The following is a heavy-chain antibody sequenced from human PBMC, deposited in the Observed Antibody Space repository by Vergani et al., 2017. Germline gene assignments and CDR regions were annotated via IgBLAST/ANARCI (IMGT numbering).Heavy chain of an antibody. J-gene: IGHJ5*02. V-gene: IGHV4-59*01. CDR3: ASLYGSGSSDWFDP. CDR2: IYYRGST. CDR1: GGSISSYY. Sequence: QVQLQESGPGLVKPSETLSLTCTVSGGSISSYYWSWIRQPPGKGLEWIGYIYYRGSTNYNPSLKSRVTISVDTSKNQFSLKLSSVTAADTAVYYCASLYGSGSSDWFDPWGQGTLVTVSS. D-gene: IGHD3-10*01.